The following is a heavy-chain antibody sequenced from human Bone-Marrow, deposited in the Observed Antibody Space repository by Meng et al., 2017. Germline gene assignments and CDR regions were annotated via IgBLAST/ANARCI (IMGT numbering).Heavy chain of an antibody. CDR2: ISGSGSST. V-gene: IGHV3-23*01. CDR1: GFTFSSYA. J-gene: IGHJ6*02. D-gene: IGHD3-9*01. CDR3: AKPLTMTGYFFPGPYYYGMDV. Sequence: GESLKISCAASGFTFSSYAMSWVRQAPGKGLEWVSAISGSGSSTYYADSVKGRFTISRDNSKNTLYLQMNSLRAEDTAVYYCAKPLTMTGYFFPGPYYYGMDVWGQGTTVTVSS.